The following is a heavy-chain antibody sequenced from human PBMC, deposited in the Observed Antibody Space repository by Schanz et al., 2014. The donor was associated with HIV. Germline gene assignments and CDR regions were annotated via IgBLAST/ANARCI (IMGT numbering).Heavy chain of an antibody. Sequence: QVQLVQSGAEVKKPGASVMVSCKASGGSFSYYAINWVRQAPGQGLEWLGGLIPFFVTPKYAQKFQGRLTISADESTSTAHMELRSLTSEDTAIYYCAKARNSALPYWGQGGLVTVSS. CDR2: LIPFFVTP. CDR1: GGSFSYYA. J-gene: IGHJ4*02. D-gene: IGHD4-4*01. CDR3: AKARNSALPY. V-gene: IGHV1-69*01.